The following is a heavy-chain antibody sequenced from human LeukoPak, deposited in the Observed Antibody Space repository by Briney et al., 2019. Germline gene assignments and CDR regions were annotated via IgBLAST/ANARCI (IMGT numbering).Heavy chain of an antibody. CDR3: ARDGGLRSPVVDY. J-gene: IGHJ4*02. CDR2: INPNSGGT. CDR1: GYTFTGYY. Sequence: ASVKVSCKASGYTFTGYYMHWVRQAPGQGLEWMGWINPNSGGTNYAQKFQGWVTMTRDTSISTAYMGLSRLRSDDTAVYYCARDGGLRSPVVDYWGQGTLVTVSS. D-gene: IGHD3-16*01. V-gene: IGHV1-2*04.